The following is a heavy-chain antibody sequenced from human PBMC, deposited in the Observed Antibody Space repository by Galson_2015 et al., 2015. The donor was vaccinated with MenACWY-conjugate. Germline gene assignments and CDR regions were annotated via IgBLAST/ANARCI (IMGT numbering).Heavy chain of an antibody. D-gene: IGHD1-26*01. V-gene: IGHV5-51*01. Sequence: QSGAEVKKPGESLKISCKGSGYSFSTYCIGWVRQMPGKGLEWMGLISPDDSNTRYSPAFQGQVTISADRSISTAYLQWNPLQASDTAIYYCARHPPGGRGMDVWGQGTTVTVSS. CDR3: ARHPPGGRGMDV. J-gene: IGHJ6*02. CDR1: GYSFSTYC. CDR2: ISPDDSNT.